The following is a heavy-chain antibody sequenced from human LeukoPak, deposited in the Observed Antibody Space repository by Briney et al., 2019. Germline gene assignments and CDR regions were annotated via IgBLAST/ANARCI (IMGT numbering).Heavy chain of an antibody. Sequence: PGGSLRLSCAASGFTFSSYEMNWVRQAPGKGLEWVSYISLSGSDTYYADSVTGRFTISRDNAKNSLYLQMNSLRAEDTAVYYCARDPSSWYYYYMDVWGKGTTVTVSS. V-gene: IGHV3-48*03. CDR3: ARDPSSWYYYYMDV. CDR2: ISLSGSDT. J-gene: IGHJ6*03. D-gene: IGHD6-13*01. CDR1: GFTFSSYE.